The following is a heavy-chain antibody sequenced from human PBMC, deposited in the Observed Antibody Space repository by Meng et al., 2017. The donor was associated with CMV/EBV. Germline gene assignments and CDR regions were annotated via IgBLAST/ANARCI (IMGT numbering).Heavy chain of an antibody. J-gene: IGHJ6*02. D-gene: IGHD2-2*01. V-gene: IGHV4-4*02. CDR3: ARASGSQRYCSSTSCYSYYGMDV. CDR2: SHHSEST. CDR1: NW. Sequence: NWWSWVRQPPGKGLEWIGESHHSESTNYNPSLKSRDTISVDKSKNQFSLKLSSVTAADTALYYCARASGSQRYCSSTSCYSYYGMDVWGQGTTVTVSS.